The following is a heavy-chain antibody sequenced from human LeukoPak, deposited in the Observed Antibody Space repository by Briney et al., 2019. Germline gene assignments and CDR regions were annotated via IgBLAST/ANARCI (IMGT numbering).Heavy chain of an antibody. CDR3: ARQYCSGGSCYSGFDY. D-gene: IGHD2-15*01. CDR2: IYYSGST. CDR1: GGSISSYY. Sequence: PSETLSLTCTVSGGSISSYYWRWIRQPPGKGLEWIGYIYYSGSTNYNPSLKSRVTISVDTSKNQFSLKLSSVTAADTAVYYCARQYCSGGSCYSGFDYWGQGTLVTVSS. V-gene: IGHV4-59*08. J-gene: IGHJ4*02.